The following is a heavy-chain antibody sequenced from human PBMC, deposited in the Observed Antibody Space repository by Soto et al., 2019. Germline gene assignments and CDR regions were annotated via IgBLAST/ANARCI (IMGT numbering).Heavy chain of an antibody. D-gene: IGHD3-3*01. CDR2: IYYSGST. CDR1: GGSISSYY. CDR3: ARVLFGRGNWFDP. Sequence: TETLSLTCTASGGSISSYYLSWIRQPPGKGLEWIGYIYYSGSTNYNPSLKSRVTISVDTSKNQFSLKLSSATAADTAVYYCARVLFGRGNWFDPWGQGTLVTVS. J-gene: IGHJ5*02. V-gene: IGHV4-59*01.